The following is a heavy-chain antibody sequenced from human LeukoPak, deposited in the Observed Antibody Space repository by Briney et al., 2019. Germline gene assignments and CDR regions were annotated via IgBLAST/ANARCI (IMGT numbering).Heavy chain of an antibody. J-gene: IGHJ4*02. CDR2: IYLSGST. CDR1: GGSISSGGYS. CDR3: ARAPSIAVAGILDC. V-gene: IGHV4-30-2*01. Sequence: SQTLSLTCTVAGGSISSGGYSWSWIRQPPGKGLEWIGYIYLSGSTFYNPSLKSRVTISVDRSKNQFSLKLNSVTAADTAVYYCARAPSIAVAGILDCWGQGTLVTVSS. D-gene: IGHD6-19*01.